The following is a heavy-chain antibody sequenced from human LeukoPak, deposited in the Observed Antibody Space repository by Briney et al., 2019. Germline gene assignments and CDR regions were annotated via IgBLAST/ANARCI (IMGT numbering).Heavy chain of an antibody. V-gene: IGHV3-23*01. J-gene: IGHJ4*02. CDR3: AKDSGVVVVIMGGYYFDY. CDR2: ISGSGGST. Sequence: GGSLRLSCAASGFTFSSYAMSWVRQAPGKGLEWVSAISGSGGSTYYADSVKGRFTISRDNSKNTLYLQMNSLRAEDTAVYYCAKDSGVVVVIMGGYYFDYWGQGTLVTVSS. CDR1: GFTFSSYA. D-gene: IGHD3-22*01.